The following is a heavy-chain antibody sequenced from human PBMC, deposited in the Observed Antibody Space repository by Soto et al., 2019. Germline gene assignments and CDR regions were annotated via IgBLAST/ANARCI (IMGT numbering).Heavy chain of an antibody. CDR3: ARLSISWYYFDY. CDR2: IYTSGST. D-gene: IGHD6-13*01. J-gene: IGHJ4*02. CDR1: GGPINNYY. Sequence: QVQLQESGPGLLKTSETLSLTCTVSGGPINNYYWSWIRQPAGKGLEWLGRIYTSGSTNYNPSLKSRLSMSIDKSKNHFSLRLTSVTAADTAVYYCARLSISWYYFDYWGPGTLVTVSS. V-gene: IGHV4-4*07.